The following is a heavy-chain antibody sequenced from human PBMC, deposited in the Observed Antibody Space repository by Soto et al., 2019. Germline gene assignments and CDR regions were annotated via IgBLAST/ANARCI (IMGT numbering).Heavy chain of an antibody. CDR3: AREKXIXMVRGGADWFDP. V-gene: IGHV4-30-4*01. Sequence: QVQLQESGPGLVKPSQTLSLTCTVSGGSISSGDYYWSWIRQPPGKGLEWIGYIYYSGSTYYNPSLKSRVTISVDTSKNQFSLKLSSVTAADTAVYYCAREKXIXMVRGGADWFDPWGQGTLVTVSS. CDR2: IYYSGST. CDR1: GGSISSGDYY. D-gene: IGHD3-10*01. J-gene: IGHJ5*02.